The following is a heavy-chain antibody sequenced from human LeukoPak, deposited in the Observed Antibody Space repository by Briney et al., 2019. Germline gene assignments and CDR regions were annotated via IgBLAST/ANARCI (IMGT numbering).Heavy chain of an antibody. CDR1: GGTFSSYA. D-gene: IGHD2-15*01. CDR2: IIPIFGIA. Sequence: SVKVSCKASGGTFSSYAISWVRQAPGQGLEWMGRIIPIFGIANYAQKFQGRVTITADKSTSTAYMELSSLRSEDTAVYYCARVGYCSGGSCYSDWFDPWGQGTLVSVSS. CDR3: ARVGYCSGGSCYSDWFDP. V-gene: IGHV1-69*04. J-gene: IGHJ5*02.